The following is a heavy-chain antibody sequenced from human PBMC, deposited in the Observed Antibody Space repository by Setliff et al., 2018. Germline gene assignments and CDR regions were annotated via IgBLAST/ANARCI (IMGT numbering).Heavy chain of an antibody. V-gene: IGHV2-5*02. D-gene: IGHD3-3*01. Sequence: SGPTLVNPTQTLTLTCTFSGFSLSTSGVGVGWIRQPPGKALEWLALIYWDDDKRYSPSLKSRLTITKETSKNQVVLTMTNXEPVDTATYYCARCITIFGVVIPNAFDYWGQGTLVTVSS. CDR2: IYWDDDK. J-gene: IGHJ4*02. CDR3: ARCITIFGVVIPNAFDY. CDR1: GFSLSTSGVG.